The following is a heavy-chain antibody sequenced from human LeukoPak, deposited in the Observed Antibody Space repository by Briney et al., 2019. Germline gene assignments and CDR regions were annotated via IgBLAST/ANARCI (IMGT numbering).Heavy chain of an antibody. CDR2: IYSGGNT. D-gene: IGHD6-13*01. Sequence: GGSLRLSCAASGFTVSINYMSWVRQAPGKGLEWVSVIYSGGNTYYADSVKGRFTISRDNSKNTLYLQMNSLRAEDTAVYYCANGYIDDAFDIWGQGTMVTVSS. CDR3: ANGYIDDAFDI. V-gene: IGHV3-53*01. CDR1: GFTVSINY. J-gene: IGHJ3*02.